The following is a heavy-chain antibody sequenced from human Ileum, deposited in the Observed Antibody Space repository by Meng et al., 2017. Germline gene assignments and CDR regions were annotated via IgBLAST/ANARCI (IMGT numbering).Heavy chain of an antibody. Sequence: QVQLQSSGPGLVKPSGTLSLTCAVSGGSIISPDWWSWIRQPPGKGLEWIGYASTNYNPSLKSRVTISVDTSKNQFSLKLTSVTAADTAVYYCARDHWGSLDYWGQGVLVTASS. CDR1: GGSIISPDW. D-gene: IGHD7-27*01. V-gene: IGHV4-4*02. J-gene: IGHJ4*02. CDR3: ARDHWGSLDY. CDR2: AST.